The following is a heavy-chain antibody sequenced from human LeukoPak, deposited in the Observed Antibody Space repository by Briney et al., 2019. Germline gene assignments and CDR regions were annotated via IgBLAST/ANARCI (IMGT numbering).Heavy chain of an antibody. CDR2: ISYDGSNK. CDR3: ARDYDY. Sequence: GGSLRLSCAASGFTFSSYAMHWVRQAPGKGLEWVAVISYDGSNKYYADSVKGRFTISRDNSKNTLYLQMNSLRAEDTAVYYCARDYDYWGQGTLVAVSS. CDR1: GFTFSSYA. J-gene: IGHJ4*02. V-gene: IGHV3-30-3*01.